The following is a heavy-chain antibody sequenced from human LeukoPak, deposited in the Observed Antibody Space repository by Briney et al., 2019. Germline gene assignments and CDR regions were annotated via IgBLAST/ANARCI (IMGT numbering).Heavy chain of an antibody. V-gene: IGHV3-23*01. D-gene: IGHD6-19*01. Sequence: GGSLRLSCVASGFNFNNYAMSWVRQAPGKGLEWVSSISTTGGNAYYAHSVKGRFTIYRDKSENTMFLQMNGLRDEDTAVYYCAKDATAGTGTFDYWGQGTLVTVSS. CDR3: AKDATAGTGTFDY. CDR1: GFNFNNYA. J-gene: IGHJ4*02. CDR2: ISTTGGNA.